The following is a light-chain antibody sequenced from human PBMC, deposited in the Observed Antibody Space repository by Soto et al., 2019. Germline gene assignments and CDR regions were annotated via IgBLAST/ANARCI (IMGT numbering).Light chain of an antibody. CDR1: SSDIGAYNY. CDR2: DVS. J-gene: IGLJ2*01. CDR3: NSYTSSNSLEV. Sequence: QSALTQPASVSGSPGQSITISCTGTSSDIGAYNYVSWYQQHPGKAPQLMIYDVSIRPSGVSSRFSGSKSGNTASLTISGLQAEDEADYYYNSYTSSNSLEVFGGGTKVTVL. V-gene: IGLV2-14*03.